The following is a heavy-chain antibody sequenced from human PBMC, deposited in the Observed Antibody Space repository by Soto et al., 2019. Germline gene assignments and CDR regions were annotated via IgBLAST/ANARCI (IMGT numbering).Heavy chain of an antibody. J-gene: IGHJ4*02. CDR3: ARFTRGSSGDY. CDR2: IKDDGSDK. V-gene: IGHV3-7*01. CDR1: GFTFNTYW. D-gene: IGHD6-25*01. Sequence: EVQLVESGGDLVQPGGSLRLSCVASGFTFNTYWMSWVRQAPGKGLEWVANIKDDGSDKYYVDSVKGRFTISRDNAKNLLYLQMNSLGAGDTAMYYCARFTRGSSGDYWGQGTLVTVSS.